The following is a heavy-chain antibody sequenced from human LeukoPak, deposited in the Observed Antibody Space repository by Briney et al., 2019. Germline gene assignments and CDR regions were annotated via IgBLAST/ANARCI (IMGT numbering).Heavy chain of an antibody. V-gene: IGHV1-18*01. J-gene: IGHJ4*02. CDR2: ISAYNGNT. D-gene: IGHD1-26*01. CDR3: AREVDSAIDY. Sequence: GSVEVSCKASGYTFTSYGISWVRLAPGQGLEWMGWISAYNGNTNYAQKLQGRVTMTTDTSTSTAYMELRSLRSDDTAVYYCAREVDSAIDYWGQGTLVTVSS. CDR1: GYTFTSYG.